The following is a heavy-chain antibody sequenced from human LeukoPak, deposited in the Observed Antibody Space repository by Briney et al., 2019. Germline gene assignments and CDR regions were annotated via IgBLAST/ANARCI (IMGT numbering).Heavy chain of an antibody. V-gene: IGHV3-23*01. CDR3: AKDLDYWKFGYGHYYFDY. D-gene: IGHD1-1*01. J-gene: IGHJ4*02. CDR2: ISSSGAST. Sequence: GGSLRLSCAASGFTFGSYAMGWVRQAPGKGLEWVSAISSSGASTYYADSVKGRFTISRDNSKNTLYLQMNSLRAEDTAVYSCAKDLDYWKFGYGHYYFDYWGQGTLVTVSS. CDR1: GFTFGSYA.